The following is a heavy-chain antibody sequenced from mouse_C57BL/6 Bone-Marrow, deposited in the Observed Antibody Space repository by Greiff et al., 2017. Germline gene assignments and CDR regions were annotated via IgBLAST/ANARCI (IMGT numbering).Heavy chain of an antibody. V-gene: IGHV5-16*01. Sequence: EVQVVESGGGLVQPGSSMKLSCTASGFTFSDYYMAWVRQVPEKGLEWVANINYDGSSTYYLDSLKSRFIISRDNAKNILYLQMSSLKSEDTATYYCARYGSSSFDYWGQGTTLTVSS. CDR1: GFTFSDYY. J-gene: IGHJ2*01. D-gene: IGHD1-1*01. CDR2: INYDGSST. CDR3: ARYGSSSFDY.